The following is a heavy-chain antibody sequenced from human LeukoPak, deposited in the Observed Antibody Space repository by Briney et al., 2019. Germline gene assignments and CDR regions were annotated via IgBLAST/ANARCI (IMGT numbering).Heavy chain of an antibody. CDR2: ISSSGSTI. J-gene: IGHJ4*02. Sequence: GGSLRLSCAASGFTFSSYEMNWVRQAPGKGLEWVSYISSSGSTIYYADSVKGRFTISRDNAKNSLYLQMNSLRAEDTAVYYCARGYGSGSYYRSYYFDYWGQGTLVTVSS. D-gene: IGHD3-10*01. CDR1: GFTFSSYE. CDR3: ARGYGSGSYYRSYYFDY. V-gene: IGHV3-48*03.